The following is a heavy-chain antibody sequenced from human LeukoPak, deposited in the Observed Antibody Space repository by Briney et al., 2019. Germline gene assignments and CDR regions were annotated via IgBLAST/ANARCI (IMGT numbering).Heavy chain of an antibody. D-gene: IGHD4/OR15-4a*01. Sequence: PSETLSLTCTVSGYSISSGYYWSWIRQPPGKGLEWIGYIYYSGTTSYNPSLNSRVTMSVDTSKNQFSLKLSSVTAADTAVYYCARMGAIAGASANPDHWGQGTLVTVSS. CDR3: ARMGAIAGASANPDH. CDR2: IYYSGTT. CDR1: GYSISSGYY. V-gene: IGHV4-61*01. J-gene: IGHJ4*02.